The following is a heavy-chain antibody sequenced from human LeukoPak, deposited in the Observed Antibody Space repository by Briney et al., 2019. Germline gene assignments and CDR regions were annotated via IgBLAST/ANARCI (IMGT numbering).Heavy chain of an antibody. D-gene: IGHD4-17*01. CDR3: ARVSAYGDHFYFDY. CDR1: GGSISSNSYY. Sequence: SETLSLTCAVSGGSISSNSYYWGWIRQPPGKGLEWIGSIHHGGNTYDNPSLKSRVTISVDTSKNQISLMVTSVSATDTAIYYCARVSAYGDHFYFDYWGQGTLVSVSS. J-gene: IGHJ4*02. CDR2: IHHGGNT. V-gene: IGHV4-39*07.